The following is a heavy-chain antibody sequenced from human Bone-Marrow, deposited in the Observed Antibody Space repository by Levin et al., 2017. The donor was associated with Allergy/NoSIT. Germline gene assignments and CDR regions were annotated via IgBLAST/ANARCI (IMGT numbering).Heavy chain of an antibody. D-gene: IGHD6-13*01. Sequence: SETLSLTCTVSGGSVSSSSYYWGWIRQTPGKGLEWIGSIHYNGNTYYNASLKSRVTISIDTSKNQFSLKLTSVTAADTAVYYCARPEGGVAAYWYFDLWGRGTLVTVSS. CDR1: GGSVSSSSYY. J-gene: IGHJ2*01. V-gene: IGHV4-39*01. CDR3: ARPEGGVAAYWYFDL. CDR2: IHYNGNT.